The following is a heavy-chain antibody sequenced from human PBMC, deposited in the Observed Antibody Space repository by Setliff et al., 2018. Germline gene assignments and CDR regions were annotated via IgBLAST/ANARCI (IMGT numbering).Heavy chain of an antibody. CDR1: GFTFSTYS. V-gene: IGHV3-48*01. CDR2: ISSSGSPI. CDR3: TRVREY. J-gene: IGHJ4*02. Sequence: GGSLRLSCATSGFTFSTYSMNWVRQAPGKGLEWISYISSSGSPIYYADSVKGRFTISRDNAKNSLFLQMNSLRAEDTAMYYCTRVREYWGQGTLVTVSS.